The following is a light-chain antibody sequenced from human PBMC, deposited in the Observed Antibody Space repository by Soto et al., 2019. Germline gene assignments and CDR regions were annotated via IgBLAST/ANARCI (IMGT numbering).Light chain of an antibody. J-gene: IGLJ2*01. V-gene: IGLV2-14*03. CDR2: DVT. CDR3: SSYTSSSTRI. CDR1: SSDVGRYNY. Sequence: QSVLTQPASVSGSPGQSITISCTGTSSDVGRYNYVSWYQQHPGKAPKLMIYDVTNRPSGVSDRFSGSKSGNTASLTISGLQAEDEDDYYCSSYTSSSTRIFGGGTKLTVL.